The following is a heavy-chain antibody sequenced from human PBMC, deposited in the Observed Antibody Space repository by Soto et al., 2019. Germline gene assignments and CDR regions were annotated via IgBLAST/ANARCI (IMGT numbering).Heavy chain of an antibody. V-gene: IGHV4-34*01. D-gene: IGHD2-8*02. CDR2: INHSGST. Sequence: QVQLQQWGAGLLKPSETLSLTCAVYGGSFSGYYWTWIRQPPGTGLEWIGEINHSGSTNYNPSLNSRVPISVDTSRNQFSLKLTSLTAACTAVYYCARDKITGLFDYWGQGTLVTVSS. J-gene: IGHJ4*02. CDR3: ARDKITGLFDY. CDR1: GGSFSGYY.